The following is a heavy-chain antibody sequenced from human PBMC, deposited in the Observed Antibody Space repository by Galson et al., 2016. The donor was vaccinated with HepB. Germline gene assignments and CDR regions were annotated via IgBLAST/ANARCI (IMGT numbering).Heavy chain of an antibody. Sequence: SLRLSCAASGFTVSTNYMTWVRQAPGKGLEWLSVIYPIGETHYADSVKGRFTISRDNSKKTLYLQMNGLRAEDAAVYYCAKDRESTRLQFSWVASYYFDFWGQGTLVTVSS. CDR1: GFTVSTNY. CDR2: IYPIGET. J-gene: IGHJ4*02. V-gene: IGHV3-66*03. D-gene: IGHD5-24*01. CDR3: AKDRESTRLQFSWVASYYFDF.